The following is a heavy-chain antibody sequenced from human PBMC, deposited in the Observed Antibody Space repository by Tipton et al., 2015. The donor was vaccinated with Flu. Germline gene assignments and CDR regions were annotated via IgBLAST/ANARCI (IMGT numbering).Heavy chain of an antibody. V-gene: IGHV4-38-2*02. CDR2: IYHSGST. D-gene: IGHD3-10*01. CDR3: ASPQGGSGSYSTDYYGMDV. Sequence: TLSLTCTVSGYSIRSAYYWGWVRRPPGKGLEWIGTIYHSGSTYYNPSLKSRLTISVDTSKNQFSLKLSSVTAADTAVYYCASPQGGSGSYSTDYYGMDVWGQGTTVTVSS. J-gene: IGHJ6*02. CDR1: GYSIRSAYY.